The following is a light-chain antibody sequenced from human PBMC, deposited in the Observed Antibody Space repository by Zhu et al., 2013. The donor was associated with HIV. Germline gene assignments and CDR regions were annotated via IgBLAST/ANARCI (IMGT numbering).Light chain of an antibody. Sequence: PGERATLSCRASQSVSGFLAWYQQKPGQAPRLLMYDVSNRATGIPVRFSGSGSGTDFTLTISSLESVDSAVYYCQQRSHWPPTFGGGTKVEIK. CDR3: QQRSHWPPT. V-gene: IGKV3-11*01. CDR2: DVS. J-gene: IGKJ4*01. CDR1: QSVSGF.